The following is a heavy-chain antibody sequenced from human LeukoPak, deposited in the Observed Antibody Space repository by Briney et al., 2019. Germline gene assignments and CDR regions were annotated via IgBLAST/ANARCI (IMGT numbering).Heavy chain of an antibody. CDR3: ARAGGSRYYYAMDV. Sequence: GGSLRLSCAASGFTFDDYGMHWVRQTPGKGLEWVSGISWNSDSVGYADSVKGRFTISRDNAENSLYLQMNSLRAEDTAFYYCARAGGSRYYYAMDVWGQGTTVTVSS. J-gene: IGHJ6*02. CDR2: ISWNSDSV. D-gene: IGHD3-16*01. CDR1: GFTFDDYG. V-gene: IGHV3-9*01.